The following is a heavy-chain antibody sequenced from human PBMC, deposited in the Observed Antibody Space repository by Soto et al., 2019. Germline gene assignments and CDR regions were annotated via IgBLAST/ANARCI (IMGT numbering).Heavy chain of an antibody. CDR2: ISGYNGNT. V-gene: IGHV1-18*01. CDR3: AREGQAPYYYYGMDV. CDR1: GYTFTNYS. Sequence: QVQLVQSGAEVKKPGASVTVSCKASGYTFTNYSFSWVRLAPGQGLEWMGWISGYNGNTKYAEKFQNRVTMTTDTSTNTAHMELRSLRSDDTAVYYCAREGQAPYYYYGMDVWGQGTAVTVSS. J-gene: IGHJ6*02.